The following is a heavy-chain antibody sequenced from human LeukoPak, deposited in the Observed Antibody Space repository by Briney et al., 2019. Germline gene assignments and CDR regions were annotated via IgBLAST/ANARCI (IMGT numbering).Heavy chain of an antibody. CDR3: ARDFDDPSGQYYYLPGY. Sequence: GGSLRHSCAASGFNFSRNGMHWVRQAPGKGLEWVSFIRYDGTNKFYIQSVRGRFTISRDNSRNILYLQMDSLTAEDTAVYYCARDFDDPSGQYYYLPGYCGPGILVTVSS. D-gene: IGHD3-10*01. J-gene: IGHJ4*02. CDR2: IRYDGTNK. V-gene: IGHV3-30*02. CDR1: GFNFSRNG.